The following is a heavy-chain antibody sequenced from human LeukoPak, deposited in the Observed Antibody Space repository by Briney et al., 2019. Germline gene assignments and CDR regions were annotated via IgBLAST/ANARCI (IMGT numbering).Heavy chain of an antibody. D-gene: IGHD2-8*01. V-gene: IGHV1-69*13. Sequence: GASVKVSCKASGGTFSSYAISWVRQAPGQGLEWMAGIIPILGTANYAQKFQGRVTITADASTTTTYIELSSLRFEDSAVYYCASRYCANGVCSETLYYYFGMDAWGQGTTVTVSS. CDR3: ASRYCANGVCSETLYYYFGMDA. J-gene: IGHJ6*02. CDR1: GGTFSSYA. CDR2: IIPILGTA.